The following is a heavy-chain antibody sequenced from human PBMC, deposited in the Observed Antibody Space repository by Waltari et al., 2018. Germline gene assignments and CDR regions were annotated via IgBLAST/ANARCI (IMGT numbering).Heavy chain of an antibody. Sequence: EVQMVESGGGLVQPGGSLRLSCAAPGFAFRRHLMHCVRQGPGKGLVWVARINDDGSRTAYADSVKGRVTISRDNAKNILYLEMSSLTAEDTAVYYCGRESTTDWYVDHWGQGTLVTVSS. CDR2: INDDGSRT. V-gene: IGHV3-74*01. CDR3: GRESTTDWYVDH. D-gene: IGHD3-9*01. J-gene: IGHJ4*02. CDR1: GFAFRRHL.